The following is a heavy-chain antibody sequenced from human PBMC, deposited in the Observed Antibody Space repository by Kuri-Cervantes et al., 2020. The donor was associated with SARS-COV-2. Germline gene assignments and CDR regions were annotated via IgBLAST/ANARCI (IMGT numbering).Heavy chain of an antibody. CDR1: GASISSSTYY. V-gene: IGHV4-39*01. J-gene: IGHJ4*01. CDR3: ARHYAFDRLHM. Sequence: SETLSLTCTVSGASISSSTYYWGWNRQSPGKGLEWLGSLYESGDTYYSSSLKSRLSLSVDTSKYEFSLKLTSVTAAATAIYYCARHYAFDRLHMWGQGTQVTVSS. CDR2: LYESGDT. D-gene: IGHD3-16*01.